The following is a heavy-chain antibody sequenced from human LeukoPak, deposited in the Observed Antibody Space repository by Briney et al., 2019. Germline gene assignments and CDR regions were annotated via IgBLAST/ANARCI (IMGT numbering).Heavy chain of an antibody. CDR3: ARAYSDYDWTFRPLGDAFDI. CDR2: ISFDGSEK. D-gene: IGHD5-12*01. Sequence: GGSLRLSCAASGFTLSRYAIHWVRQAPGKGPEWVAVISFDGSEKHYADSVKGRFTISKDDSKNTLFLQMNDVRAEDTALYYCARAYSDYDWTFRPLGDAFDIWGQGTMVTVSS. V-gene: IGHV3-30-3*01. CDR1: GFTLSRYA. J-gene: IGHJ3*02.